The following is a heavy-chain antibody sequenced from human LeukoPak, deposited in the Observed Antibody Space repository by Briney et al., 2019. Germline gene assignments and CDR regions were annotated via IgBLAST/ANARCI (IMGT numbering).Heavy chain of an antibody. Sequence: ATVKVSSKASLYTFASYNITWVRHAPGQGLGWMGWVSAYNGDTNYAPKLQGRITMTTDTSTTTAYMELRSLRYDDTAVYYCARDRMYSYYSSGYYSPGYWYFDLRGRGTLVTVSS. V-gene: IGHV1-18*01. CDR1: LYTFASYN. CDR2: VSAYNGDT. J-gene: IGHJ2*01. CDR3: ARDRMYSYYSSGYYSPGYWYFDL. D-gene: IGHD3-22*01.